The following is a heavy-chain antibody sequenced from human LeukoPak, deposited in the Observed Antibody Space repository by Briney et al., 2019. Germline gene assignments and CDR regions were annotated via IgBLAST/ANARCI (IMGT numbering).Heavy chain of an antibody. V-gene: IGHV1-8*03. CDR1: GYTFTSYD. CDR2: MNPNSGNT. J-gene: IGHJ4*02. CDR3: ARERLGELSDPFDY. Sequence: GASVKVSCKASGYTFTSYDINWVRQATGQGLEWMGWMNPNSGNTGYAQKFQGGVTITRNTSISTAYMELSSLRSEDTAVYYCARERLGELSDPFDYWGQGTQVTVSS. D-gene: IGHD3-16*02.